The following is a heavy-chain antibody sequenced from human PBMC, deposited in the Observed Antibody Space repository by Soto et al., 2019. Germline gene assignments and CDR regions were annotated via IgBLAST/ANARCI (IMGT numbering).Heavy chain of an antibody. CDR2: ISSSSSTI. D-gene: IGHD2-2*01. CDR3: ASLRMGCRSTTCPDY. J-gene: IGHJ4*02. Sequence: QPGGSLRLSCAASGFTFSSYSMNWVRQAPGKGLEWVSYISSSSSTIYYADSVKGRFTISRDNAKNTLYLQMNSLRAEDTAVYYCASLRMGCRSTTCPDYWGQGTLVTVSS. V-gene: IGHV3-48*01. CDR1: GFTFSSYS.